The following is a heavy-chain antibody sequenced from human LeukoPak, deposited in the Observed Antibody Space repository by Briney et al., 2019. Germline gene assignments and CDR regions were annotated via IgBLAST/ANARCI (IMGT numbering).Heavy chain of an antibody. Sequence: GRSLRLSCAASGFTFDDYAMHWVRQAPGKGLEWVSGISWNSGRINYADSVKGRFTISRDDAKNSLFLQMNSLRVEDTAIYYCARGGTGSENDYWGQGILVTVSS. J-gene: IGHJ4*02. V-gene: IGHV3-9*01. CDR2: ISWNSGRI. D-gene: IGHD3-9*01. CDR1: GFTFDDYA. CDR3: ARGGTGSENDY.